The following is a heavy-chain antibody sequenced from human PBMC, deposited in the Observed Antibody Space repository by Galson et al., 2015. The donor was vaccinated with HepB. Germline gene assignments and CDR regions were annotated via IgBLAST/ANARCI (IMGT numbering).Heavy chain of an antibody. V-gene: IGHV3-7*03. CDR2: IKHAGSEK. Sequence: SLRLSCAASGFSFSNYWMSWVRQAPGKGLEWVANIKHAGSEKYYVDSVKARFTISRDNAKNSLYLQMNSLRAEDTAVYYCARDRCTSTSCFFDYWGQGTLVTVSS. CDR1: GFSFSNYW. D-gene: IGHD2-2*01. J-gene: IGHJ4*02. CDR3: ARDRCTSTSCFFDY.